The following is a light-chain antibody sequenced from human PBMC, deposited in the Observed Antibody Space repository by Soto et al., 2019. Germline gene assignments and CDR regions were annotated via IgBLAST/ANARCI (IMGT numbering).Light chain of an antibody. Sequence: EIVLTQSPATLSFSPGERATLSCRASHSVSNYLAWYQQKPGQAPRLLIYDASKRAAGIPARFSGSGSWTDFPLTISSLEPEDFAVYYCQQRSNWPYTFGQGTKLEIK. V-gene: IGKV3-11*01. CDR1: HSVSNY. CDR3: QQRSNWPYT. J-gene: IGKJ2*01. CDR2: DAS.